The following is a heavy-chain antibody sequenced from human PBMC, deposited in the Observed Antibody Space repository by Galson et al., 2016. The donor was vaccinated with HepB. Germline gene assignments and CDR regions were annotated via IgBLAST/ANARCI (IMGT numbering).Heavy chain of an antibody. CDR1: GYSFISHS. J-gene: IGHJ3*02. Sequence: SVKVSCKASGYSFISHSIHWVRQAPGQRLEWMGWINAGNGNTKYSQKFQGRVSITRDTSASTTYMGLSSLRSEDTAVYYCARVRKVIVVGDAFDIWGQGTMVTVSS. V-gene: IGHV1-3*01. D-gene: IGHD3-16*02. CDR3: ARVRKVIVVGDAFDI. CDR2: INAGNGNT.